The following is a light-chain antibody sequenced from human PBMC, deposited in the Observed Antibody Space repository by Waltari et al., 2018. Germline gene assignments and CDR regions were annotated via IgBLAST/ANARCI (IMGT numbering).Light chain of an antibody. CDR3: QKYGTRPAT. CDR2: DAS. J-gene: IGKJ1*01. CDR1: QSVGRT. V-gene: IGKV3-20*01. Sequence: EIVLTQSPGSLSLSPGDRATLSCRASQSVGRTLAWYQQRPGQAPRLLIYDASSRATGIPDRFSGNGSVTDFSLTISRLEPEDFAVYYCQKYGTRPATFGQGTKVEVK.